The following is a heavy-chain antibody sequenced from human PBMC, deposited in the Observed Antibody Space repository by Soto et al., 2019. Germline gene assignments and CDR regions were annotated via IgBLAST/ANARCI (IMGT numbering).Heavy chain of an antibody. V-gene: IGHV1-8*01. CDR2: MNPNSGKT. CDR3: ARERSYGLDY. Sequence: QVQLVQSGAEVKKPGASVKVSCKASGYTFPSYDINWVRQATGQGLEGMGWMNPNSGKTVYAQKFQGRVTMNRNTSISTAYMELSSLRSEDTAVYYCARERSYGLDYWGQGTLVTVSS. J-gene: IGHJ4*02. CDR1: GYTFPSYD. D-gene: IGHD5-18*01.